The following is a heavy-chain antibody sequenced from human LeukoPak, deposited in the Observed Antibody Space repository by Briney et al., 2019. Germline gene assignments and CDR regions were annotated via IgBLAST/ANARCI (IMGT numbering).Heavy chain of an antibody. Sequence: PGGSLRLSCAASGFTFSSYWMSWVRQAPGKGLEWVSAIRGGGGRTYYADSVKGRFTISRDNSKNTLYLQMNSLRAEDTAVYYCAKELIASRPTYYPHQTDYWGQGTLVTVSS. CDR3: AKELIASRPTYYPHQTDY. D-gene: IGHD6-6*01. CDR1: GFTFSSYW. V-gene: IGHV3-23*01. J-gene: IGHJ4*02. CDR2: IRGGGGRT.